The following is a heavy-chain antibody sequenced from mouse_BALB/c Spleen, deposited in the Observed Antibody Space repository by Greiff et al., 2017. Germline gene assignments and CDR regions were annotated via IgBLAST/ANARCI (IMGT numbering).Heavy chain of an antibody. D-gene: IGHD2-14*01. CDR1: GYSFTSYW. J-gene: IGHJ4*01. V-gene: IGHV1-5*01. Sequence: VQLQQSGTVLARPGASVKMSCKASGYSFTSYWMHWVKQRPGQGLEWIGAIYPGNSDTSYNQKFKGKAKLTAVTSASTAYMELSSLTNEDSAVYYCTNRYGGAMDYWGQGTSVTVSS. CDR3: TNRYGGAMDY. CDR2: IYPGNSDT.